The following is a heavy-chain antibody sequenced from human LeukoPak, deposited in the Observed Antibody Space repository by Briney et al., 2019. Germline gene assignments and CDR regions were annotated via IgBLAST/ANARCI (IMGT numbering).Heavy chain of an antibody. Sequence: GGSLRLSCAASGFTFSSYSMNWVRQAPGRGLEWVSSISGSSTYIYYADSLKGRFTISRDNAKNSLYLQMNSLRAEDTAVYYCARGGYYDILTGYDEDYWGQGTLVTVSS. CDR1: GFTFSSYS. J-gene: IGHJ4*02. V-gene: IGHV3-21*01. CDR3: ARGGYYDILTGYDEDY. D-gene: IGHD3-9*01. CDR2: ISGSSTYI.